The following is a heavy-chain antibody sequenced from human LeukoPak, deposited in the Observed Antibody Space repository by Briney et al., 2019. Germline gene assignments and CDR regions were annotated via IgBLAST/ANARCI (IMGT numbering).Heavy chain of an antibody. Sequence: GGSLRLSCAASGFTFSSYWMSWVRQAPGKGLEWVANIKQDGSEKYYVDSVKGRFTISRDNAKSSLYLQMNSLRAEDTAVYYCARDGENWNYGNFDYWGQGTLVTVSS. J-gene: IGHJ4*02. CDR3: ARDGENWNYGNFDY. V-gene: IGHV3-7*01. CDR1: GFTFSSYW. CDR2: IKQDGSEK. D-gene: IGHD1-7*01.